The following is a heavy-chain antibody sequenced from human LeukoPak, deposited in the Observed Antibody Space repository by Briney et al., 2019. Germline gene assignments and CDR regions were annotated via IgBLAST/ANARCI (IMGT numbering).Heavy chain of an antibody. CDR3: ARVSRELLRYYVDY. CDR2: INWNGGST. D-gene: IGHD1-26*01. V-gene: IGHV3-20*04. Sequence: GGSLRLSCAASGFTFDDYGMSWVRQAPGKGLEWVSNINWNGGSTGYADSVKGRFTISRDNAKNSLYLQMNSLRAEDTALYYWARVSRELLRYYVDYWGQGTLVTVSS. J-gene: IGHJ4*02. CDR1: GFTFDDYG.